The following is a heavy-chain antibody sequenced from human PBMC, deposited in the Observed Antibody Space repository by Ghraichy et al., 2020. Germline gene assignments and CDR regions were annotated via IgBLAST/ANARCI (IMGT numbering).Heavy chain of an antibody. D-gene: IGHD5-24*01. J-gene: IGHJ3*02. CDR2: IYYSGST. Sequence: SETLSLTCTVSGGSISSYYWSWIRQPPGKGLEWIGYIYYSGSTNYNPSLKSRVTISVDTSKNQFSLKLSSVTAADTAVYYCARLGGVEMVEVDAFDIWGQGTMVTVSS. CDR3: ARLGGVEMVEVDAFDI. CDR1: GGSISSYY. V-gene: IGHV4-59*01.